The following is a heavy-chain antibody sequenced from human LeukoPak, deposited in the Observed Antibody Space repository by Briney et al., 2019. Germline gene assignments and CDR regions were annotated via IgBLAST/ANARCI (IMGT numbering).Heavy chain of an antibody. CDR2: ISSGSTYI. J-gene: IGHJ4*02. V-gene: IGHV3-21*01. CDR1: GFTFSYYT. Sequence: KAGGSLRLSCAASGFTFSYYTMIWVRQAPGRGLEWVSFISSGSTYIYYADSVKGRFTISRDNAKNTLYLQMNGLRAEDTAVYYCARPLASGPDFWGQGTLVTVSS. D-gene: IGHD3-3*02. CDR3: ARPLASGPDF.